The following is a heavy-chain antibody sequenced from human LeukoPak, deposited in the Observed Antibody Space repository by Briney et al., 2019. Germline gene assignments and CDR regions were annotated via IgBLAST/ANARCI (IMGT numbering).Heavy chain of an antibody. J-gene: IGHJ4*02. D-gene: IGHD3-3*02. CDR1: GYSFTNFY. V-gene: IGHV1-46*01. Sequence: ASVKVFCKTSGYSFTNFYIHWVRQAPGQGLEWIGMVNPSGGSTISAQKFQDRVNMTTDTSTRTVYMEMTGLTSDDTGIYYCARDAFWGQGTQVTVSS. CDR2: VNPSGGST. CDR3: ARDAF.